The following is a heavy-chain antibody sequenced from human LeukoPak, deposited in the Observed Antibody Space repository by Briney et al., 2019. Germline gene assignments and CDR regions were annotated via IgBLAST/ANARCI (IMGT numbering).Heavy chain of an antibody. D-gene: IGHD6-13*01. CDR2: IYYRGST. CDR1: GGSISSYY. J-gene: IGHJ4*02. Sequence: KPSETLSLTCTVSGGSISSYYWSWIRQPPGKGLEWIGYIYYRGSTNYNPSLKSRVTISVDTSKNQFSLKLSSVTAADTAVYYCARGGAAAGTGGLDYWGQGTLVTVSS. CDR3: ARGGAAAGTGGLDY. V-gene: IGHV4-59*01.